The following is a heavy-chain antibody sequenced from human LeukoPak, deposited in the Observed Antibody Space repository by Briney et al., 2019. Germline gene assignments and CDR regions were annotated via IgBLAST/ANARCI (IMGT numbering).Heavy chain of an antibody. CDR2: ISGSGGST. CDR3: VKWELGIGYYFDY. CDR1: GFTFSSYA. J-gene: IGHJ4*02. V-gene: IGHV3-23*01. D-gene: IGHD7-27*01. Sequence: PGGSLRLSCAASGFTFSSYAMSWVRQAPGKGLEWVSAISGSGGSTYYADSVKGRFTISRDNSKNTLYLQMNSLRAEDTAVYYCVKWELGIGYYFDYWGQGTLVTVSS.